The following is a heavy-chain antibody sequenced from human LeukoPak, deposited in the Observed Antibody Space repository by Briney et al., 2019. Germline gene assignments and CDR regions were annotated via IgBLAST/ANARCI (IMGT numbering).Heavy chain of an antibody. D-gene: IGHD3-10*01. CDR1: GGSVSSGSYY. CDR2: IYYSGST. J-gene: IGHJ3*02. Sequence: SETLSLTCTVSGGSVSSGSYYWSWIRQPPGKGLEWIGYIYYSGSTNYNPSLKSRVTISVDTSKNQFSLKLSSVTAADTAVYYCAAGGSGSYPYDAFDIWGKGTMVTVSS. CDR3: AAGGSGSYPYDAFDI. V-gene: IGHV4-61*01.